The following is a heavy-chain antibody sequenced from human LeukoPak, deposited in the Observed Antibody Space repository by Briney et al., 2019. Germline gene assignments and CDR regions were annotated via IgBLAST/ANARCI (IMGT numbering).Heavy chain of an antibody. V-gene: IGHV1-46*01. D-gene: IGHD1-26*01. Sequence: ASVKVSCKASGYTFTSYYMHWVRQARGQGLEWMGIINPSGGSTSYAQKFQGRVTMTRDTSTSTVYMELSSLRSEDTAVYYCARALYSGSYYGSRYPYAFDIWGQGTMVAVSS. CDR1: GYTFTSYY. CDR3: ARALYSGSYYGSRYPYAFDI. CDR2: INPSGGST. J-gene: IGHJ3*02.